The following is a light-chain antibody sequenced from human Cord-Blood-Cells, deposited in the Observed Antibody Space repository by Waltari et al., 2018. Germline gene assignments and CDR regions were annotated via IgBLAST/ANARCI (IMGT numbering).Light chain of an antibody. CDR2: AAS. V-gene: IGKV1-39*01. CDR3: QQSYSTLIFT. Sequence: DIQMTQSPSSLSASVGDRVTITCRASQSISSYLNWHQQKPGKAPKLLIYAASSLQSGVPSRFSGSGSGTDFTLTISSLQPEDFATYYCQQSYSTLIFTFGPGTKVDIK. CDR1: QSISSY. J-gene: IGKJ3*01.